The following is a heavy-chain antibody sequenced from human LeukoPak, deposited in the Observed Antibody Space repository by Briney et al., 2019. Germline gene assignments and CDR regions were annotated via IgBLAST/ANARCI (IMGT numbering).Heavy chain of an antibody. J-gene: IGHJ4*02. Sequence: HPGGSLRLSCAASGFTFSSYWMRWVRQAPGKGLVWVSRINSDGSSTSYADSVKGRFTISRDNAKNTLYLQMNSLRAEDTAVYYCARDPVTKPLDYWGQGTLVTVSS. D-gene: IGHD1-14*01. V-gene: IGHV3-74*01. CDR1: GFTFSSYW. CDR2: INSDGSST. CDR3: ARDPVTKPLDY.